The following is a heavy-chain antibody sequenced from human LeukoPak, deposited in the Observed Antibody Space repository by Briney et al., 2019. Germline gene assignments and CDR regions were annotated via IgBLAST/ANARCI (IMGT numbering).Heavy chain of an antibody. J-gene: IGHJ4*02. CDR1: GYTFTIYG. CDR3: ARKSEWELLDY. D-gene: IGHD1-26*01. V-gene: IGHV1-18*01. Sequence: ASVTVSCKASGYTFTIYGISWVRQAPGQGREWMGWISAYNGNTNYAQKLQGRVTITTDTSTSTAYMELRSLRSDDTAVYYCARKSEWELLDYWGQGTLVTVSS. CDR2: ISAYNGNT.